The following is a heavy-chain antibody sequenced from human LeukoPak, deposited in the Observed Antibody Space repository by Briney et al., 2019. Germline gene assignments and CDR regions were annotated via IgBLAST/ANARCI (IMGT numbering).Heavy chain of an antibody. CDR1: GYTFTSYA. J-gene: IGHJ4*02. CDR2: INTNTGSP. V-gene: IGHV7-4-1*02. D-gene: IGHD2-2*01. CDR3: ARGYIVVVPAAISKPSIDY. Sequence: ASVKVSCKASGYTFTSYAMNWVRQAPGQGLEWMGWINTNTGSPTYAQGFTGRFVFSLDTSVSTAYLQISSLKAEDTAVYYCARGYIVVVPAAISKPSIDYWGQGTLVTVSS.